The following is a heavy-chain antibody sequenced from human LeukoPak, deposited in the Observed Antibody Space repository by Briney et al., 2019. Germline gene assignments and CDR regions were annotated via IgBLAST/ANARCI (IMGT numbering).Heavy chain of an antibody. D-gene: IGHD5-24*01. CDR2: IYGSGDTT. CDR1: GFTFSSYA. Sequence: GGSLRLSCAASGFTFSSYAMSWARQAPGKGLEWVSAIYGSGDTTYYADSVKGRFTVSRDNSKNTLYLQMDGLRAEDTAVYYCAKMAGMTRQVYYMDVWGKGATVTISS. J-gene: IGHJ6*03. V-gene: IGHV3-23*01. CDR3: AKMAGMTRQVYYMDV.